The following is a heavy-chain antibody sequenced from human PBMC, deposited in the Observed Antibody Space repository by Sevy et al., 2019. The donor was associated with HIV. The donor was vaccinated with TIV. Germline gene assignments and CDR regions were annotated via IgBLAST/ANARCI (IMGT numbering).Heavy chain of an antibody. V-gene: IGHV1-24*01. CDR1: GYTLTELS. J-gene: IGHJ3*02. CDR2: FDPEDGET. CDR3: ATTYYDFWSGYYTRAFDI. D-gene: IGHD3-3*01. Sequence: ASVKVSCKVSGYTLTELSMHWVRQAPGKGLEWMGGFDPEDGETIYAQKFQGRVTMTEDTSTDTAYTELSSLGSEDTAVYYCATTYYDFWSGYYTRAFDIWGQGTMVTVSS.